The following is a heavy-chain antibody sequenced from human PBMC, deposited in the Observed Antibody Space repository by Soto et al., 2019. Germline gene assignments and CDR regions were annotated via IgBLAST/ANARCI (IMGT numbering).Heavy chain of an antibody. CDR2: IIPIFGTA. V-gene: IGHV1-69*13. CDR3: ARERGTYYYDSSGASTYYYYAMDV. Sequence: ASVKVSCKASGGTFSSYAISWVRQAPGQGLEWMGGIIPIFGTANYAQKFQGRVTITADESTSTAYMELSSLRSEDTAVYYCARERGTYYYDSSGASTYYYYAMDVWGQGTTVTVSS. J-gene: IGHJ6*02. CDR1: GGTFSSYA. D-gene: IGHD3-22*01.